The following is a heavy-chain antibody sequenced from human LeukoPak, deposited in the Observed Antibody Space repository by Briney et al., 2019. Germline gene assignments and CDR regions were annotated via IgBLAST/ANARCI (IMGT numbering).Heavy chain of an antibody. V-gene: IGHV1-18*01. CDR3: ARVSAAAGTDWFDP. CDR2: ISTYNGNT. D-gene: IGHD6-13*01. J-gene: IGHJ5*02. CDR1: GYTFTSYG. Sequence: ASVKVSCKASGYTFTSYGIIWVRQAPGQGLEWMGWISTYNGNTNYAQKLQGRVTMTTDTSTSAAYMELRSLRSDDTAVYYCARVSAAAGTDWFDPWGQGTLVTVSS.